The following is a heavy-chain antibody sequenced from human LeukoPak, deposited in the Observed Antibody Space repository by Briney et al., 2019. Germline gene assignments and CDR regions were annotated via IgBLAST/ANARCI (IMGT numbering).Heavy chain of an antibody. J-gene: IGHJ3*02. D-gene: IGHD1-1*01. CDR2: INHSGST. V-gene: IGHV4-34*01. CDR3: ARGRRPGPTGAFDI. Sequence: PSETLSLTCAVHGGSFSGYYWSWIRQPPGKGLEWIGEINHSGSTNYTPSLKCRATLSAATSKTQFSLKLSSVTAAETAVYYCARGRRPGPTGAFDIWGQGTMVTVSS. CDR1: GGSFSGYY.